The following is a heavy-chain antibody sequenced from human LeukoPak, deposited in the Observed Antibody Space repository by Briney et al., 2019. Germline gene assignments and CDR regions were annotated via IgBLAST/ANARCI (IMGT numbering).Heavy chain of an antibody. CDR2: IKGDGSEK. D-gene: IGHD6-13*01. V-gene: IGHV3-7*04. Sequence: GGPLRLSCAASGFTFSTCWMSWVRQAPGKGLEWVAIIKGDGSEKAYVDSVKGRFSISRDNAENSLYLQMSSLRAEDTAVYYCAKDWGYGEAGIDFWGQGTLVTVSS. CDR1: GFTFSTCW. CDR3: AKDWGYGEAGIDF. J-gene: IGHJ4*02.